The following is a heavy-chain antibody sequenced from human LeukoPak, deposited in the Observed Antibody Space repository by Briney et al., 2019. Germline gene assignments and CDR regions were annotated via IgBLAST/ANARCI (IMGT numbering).Heavy chain of an antibody. V-gene: IGHV3-20*04. Sequence: PGGSLRLSCAASGFTFDDYGMSWVRQAPGKGLEWVSGINWNGGSTGYADSVKGRFTISRDNAKNSLYLQMNSLRAEDTAVYYCARGRYDSSGLQLYDYWGQGTLVTVSS. CDR1: GFTFDDYG. J-gene: IGHJ4*02. D-gene: IGHD3-22*01. CDR3: ARGRYDSSGLQLYDY. CDR2: INWNGGST.